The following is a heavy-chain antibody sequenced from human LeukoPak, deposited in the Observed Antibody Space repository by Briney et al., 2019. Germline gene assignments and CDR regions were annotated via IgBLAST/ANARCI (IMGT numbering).Heavy chain of an antibody. J-gene: IGHJ4*02. CDR1: GFTFSSYE. V-gene: IGHV3-48*03. Sequence: TGGSLRLSCSASGFTFSSYEMDGVRQAPGKGLEWLSYISSSGGTKYYADSVKGRFSISRDNAKNSLYLQMNSLSVEDTAVYYCARAHPSDYWGQGTLVTVSS. CDR3: ARAHPSDY. CDR2: ISSSGGTK.